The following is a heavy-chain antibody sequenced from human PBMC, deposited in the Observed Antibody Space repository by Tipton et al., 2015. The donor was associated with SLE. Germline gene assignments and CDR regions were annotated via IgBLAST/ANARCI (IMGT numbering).Heavy chain of an antibody. CDR1: GGSISSTNW. CDR2: IYPSGTV. J-gene: IGHJ4*02. D-gene: IGHD3-3*02. CDR3: ARDTPPIYYFDC. Sequence: TLSLTCGVFGGSISSTNWWSWVRQPPGKGLEWIGEIYPSGTVNYNPSLKSRVSISVDRSKNQFSLRLKSVTAADTAVYYCARDTPPIYYFDCWGQGTLVTVSS. V-gene: IGHV4-4*02.